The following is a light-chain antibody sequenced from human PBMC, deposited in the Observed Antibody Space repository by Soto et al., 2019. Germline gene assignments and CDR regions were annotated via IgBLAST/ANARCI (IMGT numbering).Light chain of an antibody. CDR2: DAS. Sequence: DIQMTQSPSTLSASVGARVTITCRASQTISSWLAGYQQKPGKAPKLLIYDASSLESGVPSRFSASGSRTEFTLTNGSLQPDDFATYYLQQYNSYSSTFGQGTKVEIK. V-gene: IGKV1-5*01. CDR3: QQYNSYSST. J-gene: IGKJ1*01. CDR1: QTISSW.